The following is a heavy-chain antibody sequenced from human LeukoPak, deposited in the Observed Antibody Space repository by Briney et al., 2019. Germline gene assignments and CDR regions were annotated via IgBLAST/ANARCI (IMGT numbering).Heavy chain of an antibody. Sequence: ASVKVSCKASGYTFTGYYMHWVRQAPGQGLEWMGWINSNNGGTKYAQKFQGRVTMTRDTSISTAYMELSSLRSDDTAVYYCAXGRAAAALFWFDPWGQGTLVTVSS. CDR1: GYTFTGYY. D-gene: IGHD6-13*01. CDR3: AXGRAAAALFWFDP. J-gene: IGHJ5*02. CDR2: INSNNGGT. V-gene: IGHV1-2*02.